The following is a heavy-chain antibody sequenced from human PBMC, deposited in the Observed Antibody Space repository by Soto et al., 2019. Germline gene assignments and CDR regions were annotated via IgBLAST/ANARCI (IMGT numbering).Heavy chain of an antibody. J-gene: IGHJ5*02. D-gene: IGHD3-22*01. CDR2: ISGSGGST. CDR1: GFTFSSYA. V-gene: IGHV3-23*01. CDR3: AKGGYYYDSSGYYNWFDP. Sequence: PGGSLRLSCAASGFTFSSYAMSWVRQAPGKGLEWVSAISGSGGSTYYADSVKGRFTISRDNSKNTLYLQMNSLRAEDTAVYYCAKGGYYYDSSGYYNWFDPWGQGTLVTVSS.